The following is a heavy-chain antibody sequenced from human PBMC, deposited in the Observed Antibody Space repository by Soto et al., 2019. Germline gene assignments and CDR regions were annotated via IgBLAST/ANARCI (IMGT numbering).Heavy chain of an antibody. CDR1: GGSISNYY. CDR3: ARDHPHSYGVYYFDY. J-gene: IGHJ4*02. V-gene: IGHV4-59*01. Sequence: SETLSLTCTVSGGSISNYYWNWIRQSPGKGLEWIGYIYSSGSTHYNPSLQNRVTISIDTAKNQVSLKVNSVTAADTAVYYCARDHPHSYGVYYFDYWGQGTPVTVSS. CDR2: IYSSGST. D-gene: IGHD5-18*01.